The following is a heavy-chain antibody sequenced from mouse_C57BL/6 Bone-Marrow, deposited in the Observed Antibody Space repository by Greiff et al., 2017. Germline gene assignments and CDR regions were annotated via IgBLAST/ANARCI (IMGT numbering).Heavy chain of an antibody. D-gene: IGHD1-1*01. V-gene: IGHV3-6*01. J-gene: IGHJ2*01. CDR1: GYSITSGYY. CDR2: ISYDGSN. CDR3: ARSLITTVVATGSDY. Sequence: EVQLQQSGPGLVKPSQSLSLTCSVTGYSITSGYYWNWIRQFPGNKLEWMGYISYDGSNNYNPSLKNRISITRDTSKNQFFLKLNSVTTEDTATYYGARSLITTVVATGSDYWGQGTTLTVSS.